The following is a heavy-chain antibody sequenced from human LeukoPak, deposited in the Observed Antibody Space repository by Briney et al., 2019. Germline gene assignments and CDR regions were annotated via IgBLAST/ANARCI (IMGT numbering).Heavy chain of an antibody. Sequence: SETLSLTCAVYGGSFSGYYWSWIRQPPGKGLEWIGEINHSGSTNYNPSLKSRVTISVDTSKNQFSLKLSSVTAADTAVYYCARAASIHLRYYYYYYGMDVWGQGTTVTVSS. J-gene: IGHJ6*02. CDR3: ARAASIHLRYYYYYYGMDV. D-gene: IGHD3-3*02. V-gene: IGHV4-34*01. CDR1: GGSFSGYY. CDR2: INHSGST.